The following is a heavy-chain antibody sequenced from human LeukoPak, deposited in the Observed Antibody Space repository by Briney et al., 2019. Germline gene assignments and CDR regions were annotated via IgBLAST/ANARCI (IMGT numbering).Heavy chain of an antibody. V-gene: IGHV3-48*04. Sequence: GGSLRLSCAASGFTFSSYSMNWVRQAPGKGLERVSYISSSSSTIYYADSVKNRLTISRDNAKHSLYLQMNSLRAEDTAVYYCARDRYDSSGYYVNFDYWGQGTLVTVSS. CDR1: GFTFSSYS. D-gene: IGHD3-22*01. CDR3: ARDRYDSSGYYVNFDY. J-gene: IGHJ4*02. CDR2: ISSSSSTI.